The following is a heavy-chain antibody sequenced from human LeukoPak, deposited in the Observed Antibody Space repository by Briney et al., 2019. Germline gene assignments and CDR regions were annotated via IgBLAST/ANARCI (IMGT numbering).Heavy chain of an antibody. J-gene: IGHJ4*02. Sequence: GGSLRLSCAASGFTFSSYGMHWVRQAPGKGLEWVAFIRYDGSNKYYADSVKGRFTISRDNSKNTLYLQMNSLRAEDTAVYYCAKDVDSSGWYYFDYWGQGTLATVSS. CDR3: AKDVDSSGWYYFDY. V-gene: IGHV3-30*02. CDR1: GFTFSSYG. D-gene: IGHD6-19*01. CDR2: IRYDGSNK.